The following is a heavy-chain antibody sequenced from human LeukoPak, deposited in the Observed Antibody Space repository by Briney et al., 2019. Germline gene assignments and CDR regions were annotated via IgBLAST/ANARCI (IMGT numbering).Heavy chain of an antibody. J-gene: IGHJ4*02. CDR1: GGTFSSYA. CDR3: ARGSSGWVPPGY. V-gene: IGHV1-69*13. D-gene: IGHD6-19*01. Sequence: ASVKVSCKASGGTFSSYAISWVRQAPGQGLEWMGGIIPIFGTANYAQKFQGRVTITADESTSTAYVELSSLRSEDTAVYYCARGSSGWVPPGYWGQGTLVTVSS. CDR2: IIPIFGTA.